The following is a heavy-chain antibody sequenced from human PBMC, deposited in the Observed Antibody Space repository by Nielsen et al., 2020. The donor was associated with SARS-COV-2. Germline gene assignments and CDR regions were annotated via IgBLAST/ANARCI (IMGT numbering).Heavy chain of an antibody. D-gene: IGHD6-19*01. Sequence: GESLKISCAASGFTFSTFRMHWVRQAPNKGLEWVAFISYHGRSRHYADSVKGRFTISRDNAKNSLYLQMNSLRAEDTAVYYCARDNRGWYSYQFYYYMNVWGTGTPVTVSS. CDR2: ISYHGRSR. V-gene: IGHV3-30*04. J-gene: IGHJ6*03. CDR3: ARDNRGWYSYQFYYYMNV. CDR1: GFTFSTFR.